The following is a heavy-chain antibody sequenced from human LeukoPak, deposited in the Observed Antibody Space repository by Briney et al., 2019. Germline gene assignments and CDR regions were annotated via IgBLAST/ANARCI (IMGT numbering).Heavy chain of an antibody. D-gene: IGHD5-24*01. CDR2: IYPGDSDT. J-gene: IGHJ4*02. Sequence: GESLKVSCKGSGYSFTNYWIGWVRQMPGKGLEWMGIIYPGDSDTRYSPSFQGQVTISAEKSISTAYLQWSSLKASDTALYYCASRKKGMATAGFDYWGQGTLVTVSS. V-gene: IGHV5-51*01. CDR1: GYSFTNYW. CDR3: ASRKKGMATAGFDY.